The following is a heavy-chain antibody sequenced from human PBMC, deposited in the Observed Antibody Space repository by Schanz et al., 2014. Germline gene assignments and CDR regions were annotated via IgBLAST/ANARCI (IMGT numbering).Heavy chain of an antibody. V-gene: IGHV4-4*02. CDR1: GGSISSSDW. J-gene: IGHJ4*02. D-gene: IGHD3-9*01. CDR2: IYHSGST. Sequence: QLQESGSGLMKPSGTLSLTCAVSGGSISSSDWWSWVRQPPGKGLEWIGEIYHSGSTNYNPSLKSRVTISVDKPKKQFSLKVTAMTAADTAVYYCARDSRPNYDFLTAYYSIDYWGQGTLVTVSS. CDR3: ARDSRPNYDFLTAYYSIDY.